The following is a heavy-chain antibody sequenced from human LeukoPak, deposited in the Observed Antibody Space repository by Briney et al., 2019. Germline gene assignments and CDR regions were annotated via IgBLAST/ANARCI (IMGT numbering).Heavy chain of an antibody. CDR3: ARGHTSDPDAFDI. Sequence: ASVKVSCKASGYTFTSYDINWVRQATGQGLEWMGWMNPNSGNTGYAQKFQGRVTITRNTSISTAYMELSSLRSEDTAVYYCARGHTSDPDAFDIWGQGTMVTVSS. CDR1: GYTFTSYD. J-gene: IGHJ3*02. V-gene: IGHV1-8*01. CDR2: MNPNSGNT.